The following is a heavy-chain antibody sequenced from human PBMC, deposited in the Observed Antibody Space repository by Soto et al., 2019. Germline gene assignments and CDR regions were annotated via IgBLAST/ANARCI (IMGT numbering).Heavy chain of an antibody. CDR3: AKDLGRLGYYYYGMDV. Sequence: QVQLVESGGGVVQPGRSLRLSCAASGFTFSRDGMHGVRQAPGKGLACVAVKSYDGSTQYYADSVKGRFTISRDNSKNTLYLQMNSLRAEDTAVYYCAKDLGRLGYYYYGMDVWGQGTTVTVSS. J-gene: IGHJ6*02. V-gene: IGHV3-30*18. CDR2: KSYDGSTQ. CDR1: GFTFSRDG. D-gene: IGHD1-26*01.